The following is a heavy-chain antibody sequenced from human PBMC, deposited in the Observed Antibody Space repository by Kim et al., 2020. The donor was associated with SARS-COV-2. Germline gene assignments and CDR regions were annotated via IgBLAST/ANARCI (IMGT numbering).Heavy chain of an antibody. Sequence: SETLSLTCAVYGGSFSGYYWSWIRQPPGKGLEWIGEINHSGSTNFNPSLKRRVTISVDTSKNQFSLKLSSVTAADTAVYYCARGPVLTYRGYSYGRVID. V-gene: IGHV4-34*01. J-gene: IGHJ4*01. CDR2: INHSGST. D-gene: IGHD5-18*01. CDR1: GGSFSGYY. CDR3: ARGPVLTYRGYSYGRVID.